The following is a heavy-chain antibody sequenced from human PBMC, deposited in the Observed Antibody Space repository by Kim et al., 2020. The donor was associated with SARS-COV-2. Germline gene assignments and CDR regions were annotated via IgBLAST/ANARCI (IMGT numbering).Heavy chain of an antibody. CDR1: GYSISSGYY. Sequence: SETLSLTCTVSGYSISSGYYWGWIRQPPGKGLEWIGSIYHSGSTYYNPSLKSRVTISVDTSKNQFSLKLSSVTAADTAVYYCARVTGSSPCFDLWGRGTL. CDR2: IYHSGST. CDR3: ARVTGSSPCFDL. J-gene: IGHJ2*01. D-gene: IGHD6-13*01. V-gene: IGHV4-38-2*02.